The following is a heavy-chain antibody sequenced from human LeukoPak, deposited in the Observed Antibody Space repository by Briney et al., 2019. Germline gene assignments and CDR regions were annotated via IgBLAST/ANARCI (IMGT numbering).Heavy chain of an antibody. V-gene: IGHV3-30*02. CDR1: GFTFSRFG. CDR3: AKDGASQLYPYYFDY. Sequence: GGSLRLSCAASGFTFSRFGMHWVRQAPGKGLEWVAFIRYDGSNKYYADSVKGRFTISRDNSKNTLFLQMNSLRAEDTAVYYCAKDGASQLYPYYFDYWGQGILVTVSS. CDR2: IRYDGSNK. D-gene: IGHD2-2*01. J-gene: IGHJ4*02.